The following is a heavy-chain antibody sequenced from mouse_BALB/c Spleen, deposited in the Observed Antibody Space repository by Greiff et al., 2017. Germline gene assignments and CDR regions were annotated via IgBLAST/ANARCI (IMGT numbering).Heavy chain of an antibody. CDR3: ARSDNDRAWFAY. D-gene: IGHD2-4*01. CDR1: GFNIKDTY. V-gene: IGHV14-3*02. J-gene: IGHJ3*01. CDR2: IDPANGNT. Sequence: VHLKQSGAELVKPGASVKLSCTASGFNIKDTYMHWVKQRPEQGLEWIGRIDPANGNTKYDPKFQGKATITANTSSNTAYLQLSSLTTEDTAVYYGARSDNDRAWFAYWGQGTLVTVSA.